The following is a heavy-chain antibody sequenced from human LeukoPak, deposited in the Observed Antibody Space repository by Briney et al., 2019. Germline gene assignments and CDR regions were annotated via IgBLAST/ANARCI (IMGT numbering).Heavy chain of an antibody. D-gene: IGHD3-16*01. CDR3: AKFGADYDMYV. CDR1: GGSLSGYY. J-gene: IGHJ6*02. V-gene: IGHV4-59*01. Sequence: SETLSLTCTVSGGSLSGYYWTWVRQPPGKGLEWIGQIYYNGKAAYNPTLESRITISVDTSKNKISLQLNSVTAADAAIYYCAKFGADYDMYVWGQGITVAVSS. CDR2: IYYNGKA.